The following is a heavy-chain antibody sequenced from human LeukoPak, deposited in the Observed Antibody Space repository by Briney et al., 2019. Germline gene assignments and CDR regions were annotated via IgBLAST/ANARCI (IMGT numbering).Heavy chain of an antibody. Sequence: GASVKVSCKASGYTFTSFGISWVRQAPGQGLEWMGWISAYNGNTNYAQNLQGRVTMTTDTSTNTAYMELRSLRPDDAAVYYCARGDDYGDYWGLYWGQGTLVTVSS. CDR2: ISAYNGNT. V-gene: IGHV1-18*01. J-gene: IGHJ4*02. CDR1: GYTFTSFG. D-gene: IGHD4-17*01. CDR3: ARGDDYGDYWGLY.